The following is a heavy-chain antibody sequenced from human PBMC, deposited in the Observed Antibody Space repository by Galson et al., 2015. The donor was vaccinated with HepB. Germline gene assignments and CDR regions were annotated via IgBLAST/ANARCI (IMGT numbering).Heavy chain of an antibody. CDR3: AGGIRFLEWLRLDY. CDR1: GYTLTELS. Sequence: SVKVSCKVSGYTLTELSMHWVRQAPGKGLEWMGGIIPIFGTANYAQKFQGRVTITADKSTSTAYMELSSLRSEDTAVYYCAGGIRFLEWLRLDYWGQGTLVTVSS. V-gene: IGHV1-69*06. CDR2: IIPIFGTA. D-gene: IGHD3-3*01. J-gene: IGHJ4*02.